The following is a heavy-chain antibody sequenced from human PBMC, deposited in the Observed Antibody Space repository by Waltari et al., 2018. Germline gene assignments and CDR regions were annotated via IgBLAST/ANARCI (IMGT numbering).Heavy chain of an antibody. V-gene: IGHV4-59*08. CDR2: IYYSGST. CDR1: GGSISSYY. CDR3: ARTWMGGTTDH. Sequence: QVQLQESGPGLVKPSETLSLTCSVSGGSISSYYWSWIRQSPGKGLEWIGYIYYSGSTNYNPSLKSRVTISVDRSKKQFSLKLSSVTAADTVIYYCARTWMGGTTDHWGQGALVTVSP. D-gene: IGHD1-1*01. J-gene: IGHJ4*02.